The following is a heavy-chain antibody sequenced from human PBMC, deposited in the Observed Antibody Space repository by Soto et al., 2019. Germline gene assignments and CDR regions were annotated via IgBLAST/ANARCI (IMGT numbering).Heavy chain of an antibody. V-gene: IGHV1-2*02. CDR3: ATGGSGSYYNRQFDY. J-gene: IGHJ4*02. D-gene: IGHD3-10*01. CDR1: GYTFIAYY. CDR2: VNPNRGGT. Sequence: ASVKVSCKASGYTFIAYYIHWVRQAPGQGLEWMGWVNPNRGGTSYAQKFQDRVTMTRDTSISTAYMELNRLRSDDTAVYYCATGGSGSYYNRQFDYWGQGTLVTVSS.